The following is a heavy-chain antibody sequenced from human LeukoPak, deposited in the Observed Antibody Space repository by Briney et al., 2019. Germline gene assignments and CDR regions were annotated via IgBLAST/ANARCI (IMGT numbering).Heavy chain of an antibody. CDR2: ISGSGGST. CDR1: GFTFSSYA. D-gene: IGHD2-2*01. Sequence: GGSLRLSCAASGFTFSSYAMSWVRQAPGKGLEWVSAISGSGGSTYYADSVKGRFTISRDNSKNTLYLQMNSLRAEDTAVYYCAKGGVGVPTEGYMDVWGKGTTVTVSS. J-gene: IGHJ6*03. V-gene: IGHV3-23*01. CDR3: AKGGVGVPTEGYMDV.